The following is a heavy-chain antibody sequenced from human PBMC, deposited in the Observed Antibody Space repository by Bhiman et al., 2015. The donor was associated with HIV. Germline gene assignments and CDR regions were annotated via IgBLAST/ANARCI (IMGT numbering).Heavy chain of an antibody. CDR3: AREFTGYSSSNFDY. CDR1: GFTFSIYS. V-gene: IGHV3-21*01. Sequence: EVQLVESGGGLVKPGGSLRLSCAASGFTFSIYSMNWVRQAPGKGLEWVSSISSSSSYIYYADSVKGRFTISRDNAKNSLYLQMNSLGAEDTAVYYCAREFTGYSSSNFDYWGQGTPGHRLL. D-gene: IGHD6-13*01. J-gene: IGHJ4*02. CDR2: ISSSSSYI.